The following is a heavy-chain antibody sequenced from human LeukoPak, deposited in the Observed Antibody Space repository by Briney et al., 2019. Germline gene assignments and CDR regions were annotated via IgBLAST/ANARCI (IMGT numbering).Heavy chain of an antibody. Sequence: GASVKVSSKASGYTFTSYDINWVRQATAQGLEGMGWMNPNSGNTGYAQKFQGRVTMTRNTSISTASMELSSLRSEGTAVYYCARGYSSSWYEGYHYYYMDVWGKGTTVTVSS. CDR1: GYTFTSYD. V-gene: IGHV1-8*01. D-gene: IGHD6-13*01. CDR3: ARGYSSSWYEGYHYYYMDV. J-gene: IGHJ6*03. CDR2: MNPNSGNT.